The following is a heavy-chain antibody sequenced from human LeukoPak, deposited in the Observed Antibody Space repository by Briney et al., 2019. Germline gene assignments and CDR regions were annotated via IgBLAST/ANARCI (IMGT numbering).Heavy chain of an antibody. CDR3: ATDGNLTTVTGGT. Sequence: ASVKVSCKASGGTFSSYAISWVRQAPGQGLEWMGGIIPIFGTAIYAQKFQGRVTMTEDTSTDTAYMELSSLRSEDTAVYYCATDGNLTTVTGGTWGQGTMVTVSS. J-gene: IGHJ3*01. CDR2: IIPIFGTA. D-gene: IGHD4-17*01. CDR1: GGTFSSYA. V-gene: IGHV1-69*06.